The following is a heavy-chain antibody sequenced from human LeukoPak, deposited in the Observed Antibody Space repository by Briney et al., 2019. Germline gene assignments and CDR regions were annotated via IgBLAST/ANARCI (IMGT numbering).Heavy chain of an antibody. CDR2: INHSGST. D-gene: IGHD5-12*01. J-gene: IGHJ4*02. CDR3: ARDLLDEWLRSDY. V-gene: IGHV4-34*01. Sequence: SETLSLTCAVYGGSFSGYYWSWIRQPPGKGLEWIGEINHSGSTNYNPSLKSRVTISVDTSKNQFSLKLSSVTAADTAVYYCARDLLDEWLRSDYWGQGTLVTVSS. CDR1: GGSFSGYY.